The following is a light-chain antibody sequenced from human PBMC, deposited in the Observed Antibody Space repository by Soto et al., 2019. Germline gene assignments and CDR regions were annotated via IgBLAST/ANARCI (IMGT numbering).Light chain of an antibody. CDR1: SANIGSNT. J-gene: IGLJ2*01. V-gene: IGLV1-44*01. Sequence: QSVLTQPPSASGTPGQRVTISCSGSSANIGSNTVNWYQQLPGTAPKFLFSTKNPRPTGVPDRFSGSKSGTSASLATSGLKSEDEFDYYCATWDDSLNGLVFGGGTKLTVL. CDR3: ATWDDSLNGLV. CDR2: TKN.